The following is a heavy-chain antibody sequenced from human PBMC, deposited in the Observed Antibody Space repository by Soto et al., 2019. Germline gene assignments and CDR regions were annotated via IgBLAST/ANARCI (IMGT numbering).Heavy chain of an antibody. V-gene: IGHV3-33*01. CDR3: ARDPCSGGSCRTGFDY. Sequence: QVQLVESGGGVVQPGRSLRLSCAASGFTFSSYGMHWVRQAPGKGLEWVAVIWYDGSNKYYADSVKGRFTISRDNSKNTLYLQMNRLRAEDTAVYYCARDPCSGGSCRTGFDYWGQGTLVTGSS. J-gene: IGHJ4*02. CDR1: GFTFSSYG. D-gene: IGHD2-15*01. CDR2: IWYDGSNK.